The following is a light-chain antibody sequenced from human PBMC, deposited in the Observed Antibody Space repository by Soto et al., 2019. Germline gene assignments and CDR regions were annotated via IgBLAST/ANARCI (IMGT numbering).Light chain of an antibody. CDR1: HSISSW. CDR2: AAS. V-gene: IGKV1-5*01. CDR3: QQYYNTPVT. Sequence: DIQMPQSPSTLSASIGDRVTITCRASHSISSWLAWYQQKPGKAPNLLIYAASTLESGVPSRFSGSGSGTEFTLTISSLQAEHVAVYYCQQYYNTPVTFGQGTKVDIK. J-gene: IGKJ1*01.